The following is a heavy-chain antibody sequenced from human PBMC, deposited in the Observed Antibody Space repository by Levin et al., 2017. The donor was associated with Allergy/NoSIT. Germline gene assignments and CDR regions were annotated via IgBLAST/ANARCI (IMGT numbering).Heavy chain of an antibody. CDR3: TRDPGAWEVPPDY. D-gene: IGHD1-26*01. CDR1: GFTFSSYW. Sequence: GGSLRLSCAASGFTFSSYWMHWVRQVPGKGLMWVSRINTDGSNTDYADSVKGRFTISRDNAKNTLYLQMNSLRAEDTAVYYCTRDPGAWEVPPDYWGQGTLVTVSS. J-gene: IGHJ4*02. V-gene: IGHV3-74*01. CDR2: INTDGSNT.